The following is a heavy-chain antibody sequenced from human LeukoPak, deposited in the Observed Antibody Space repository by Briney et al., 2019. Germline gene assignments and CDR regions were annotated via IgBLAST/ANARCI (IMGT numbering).Heavy chain of an antibody. CDR3: AKVLPRQWLVIYYYYYMDV. CDR2: ISGSGGST. CDR1: GFTFSSYG. V-gene: IGHV3-23*01. Sequence: QTGGSLRLSCAASGFTFSSYGMSWVRQAPGKGLEWVSAISGSGGSTYYADSVKGRFTISRDNSKNTLYLQMNSLRAEDTAVYYCAKVLPRQWLVIYYYYYMDVWGKGTTVTISS. D-gene: IGHD6-19*01. J-gene: IGHJ6*03.